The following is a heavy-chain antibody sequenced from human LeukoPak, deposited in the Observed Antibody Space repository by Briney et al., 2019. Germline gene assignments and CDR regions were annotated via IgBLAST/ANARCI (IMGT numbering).Heavy chain of an antibody. CDR1: GFSLTTSGVG. V-gene: IGHV2-5*02. D-gene: IGHD6-13*01. Sequence: SGPTLVNPTQTLTMTCTFSGFSLTTSGVGVGWIRQPPGKALEWLALIYWDDDKHYIPSLKSRLTITKDTSKNQVVLTVTNMDPVDTATYYCAHVARPHSSSWYQGYSFDYWGQGALVTVSS. J-gene: IGHJ4*02. CDR2: IYWDDDK. CDR3: AHVARPHSSSWYQGYSFDY.